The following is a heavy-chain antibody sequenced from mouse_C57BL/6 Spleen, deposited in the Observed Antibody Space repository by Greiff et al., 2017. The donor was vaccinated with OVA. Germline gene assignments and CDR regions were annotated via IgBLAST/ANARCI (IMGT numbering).Heavy chain of an antibody. CDR2: INPSNGGT. D-gene: IGHD4-1*01. CDR3: ARLGETGSAMDY. Sequence: QVQLKQSGTELVKPGASVKLSCKASGYTFTSYWMHWVKQRPGQGLEWIGNINPSNGGTNYNEKFKSKATLTVDKSSSTAYMQLSSLTSEDSAVYYCARLGETGSAMDYWGQGTSVTVSS. J-gene: IGHJ4*01. CDR1: GYTFTSYW. V-gene: IGHV1-53*01.